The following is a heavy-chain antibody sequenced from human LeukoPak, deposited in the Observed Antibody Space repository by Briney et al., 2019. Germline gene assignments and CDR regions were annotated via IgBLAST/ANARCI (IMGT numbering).Heavy chain of an antibody. D-gene: IGHD3-10*01. V-gene: IGHV3-30*04. J-gene: IGHJ6*04. Sequence: GGSLRLSCAASGFTFSSYAMHWVRQAPGKGLEWVAVISYDGSNKYYADSVKGRFTISRDNSKNTLYLQMSSLRAGDTAVYYCARDIIYYGSGSYMDVWGKGTTVTVSS. CDR3: ARDIIYYGSGSYMDV. CDR2: ISYDGSNK. CDR1: GFTFSSYA.